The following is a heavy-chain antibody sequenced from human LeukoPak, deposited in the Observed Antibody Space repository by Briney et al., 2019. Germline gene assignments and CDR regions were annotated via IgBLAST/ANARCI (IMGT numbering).Heavy chain of an antibody. CDR3: ARNRGDHYGSYDY. Sequence: SVKVSCKASGGTFSSYATSWVRQAPGQGLEWMGGIIPIFGTANYAQKFQGRVTITTDESTSTAYMELSSLRSEDTAVYYCARNRGDHYGSYDYWGQGTLVTVSS. CDR1: GGTFSSYA. V-gene: IGHV1-69*05. CDR2: IIPIFGTA. J-gene: IGHJ4*02. D-gene: IGHD3-10*01.